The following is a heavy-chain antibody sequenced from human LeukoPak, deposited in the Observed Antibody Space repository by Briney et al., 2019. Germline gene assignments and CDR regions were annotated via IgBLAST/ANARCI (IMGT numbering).Heavy chain of an antibody. CDR1: GFTFSSYA. Sequence: GGSLRLSCAASGFTFSSYAMSWVRQAPGKGLEWVSAISGSGGSTYYADSVKGRFTISRDNSKNTLYLQMNSLRAEDTAVYYCAKDLKEYYYDSSGHDYWGQGTLVTASS. J-gene: IGHJ4*02. D-gene: IGHD3-22*01. V-gene: IGHV3-23*01. CDR3: AKDLKEYYYDSSGHDY. CDR2: ISGSGGST.